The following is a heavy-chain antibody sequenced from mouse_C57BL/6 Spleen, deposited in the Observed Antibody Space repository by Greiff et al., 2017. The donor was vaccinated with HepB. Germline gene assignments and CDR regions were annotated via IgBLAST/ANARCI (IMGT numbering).Heavy chain of an antibody. J-gene: IGHJ2*01. CDR3: ARYSHEVDY. CDR1: GYTFTSYW. V-gene: IGHV1-50*01. Sequence: VQLQQPGAELVKPGASVKLSCKASGYTFTSYWMQWVKQRPGQGLEWIGEIDPSDSYTNYNQKFKGKATLTVDTSSSTAYLHLSSLTSEDSAVYYCARYSHEVDYWGQGTTLTVSS. CDR2: IDPSDSYT.